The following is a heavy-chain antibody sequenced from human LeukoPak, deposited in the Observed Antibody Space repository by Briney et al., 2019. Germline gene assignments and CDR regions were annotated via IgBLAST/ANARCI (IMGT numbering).Heavy chain of an antibody. V-gene: IGHV4-59*12. CDR1: GGSISSYY. D-gene: IGHD3-22*01. Sequence: SETLSLTCTVSGGSISSYYWSWIRQPPGKGLEWIGYMYHSGTTHYNPSLKSRVTISVDRSKNQFSLKLSSVTAADTAVYYCVRGYYYDSSGYWVRAFDIWGQGTMVTVSS. J-gene: IGHJ3*02. CDR3: VRGYYYDSSGYWVRAFDI. CDR2: MYHSGTT.